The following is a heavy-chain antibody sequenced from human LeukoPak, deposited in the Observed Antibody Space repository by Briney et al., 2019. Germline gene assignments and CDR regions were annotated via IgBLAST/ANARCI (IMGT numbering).Heavy chain of an antibody. V-gene: IGHV1-69*04. CDR3: ARGRGSSADWFDP. CDR2: IIPILGIA. J-gene: IGHJ5*02. Sequence: SVKVSCKASGGTFSSYAISWVRQAPGQGLEWMGRIIPILGIANYAQKFQGRVTITADKSTSTAYMELSSLRSEDTAVYYCARGRGSSADWFDPWGQGTLVTVSS. D-gene: IGHD6-6*01. CDR1: GGTFSSYA.